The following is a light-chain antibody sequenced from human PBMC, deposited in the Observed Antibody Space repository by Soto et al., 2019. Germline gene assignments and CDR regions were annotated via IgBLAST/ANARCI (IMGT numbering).Light chain of an antibody. CDR2: DAS. CDR3: QQYNNWPS. CDR1: QGISNY. V-gene: IGKV3D-15*01. Sequence: MTQSPSAMSASVGDRVTITFRASQGISNYLAWYQQKPGQAPRLLIYDASSRPTDIPARFSGSGSETEFTLTIRSLQSEDFAVYYRQQYNNWPSFGQGTRPE. J-gene: IGKJ5*01.